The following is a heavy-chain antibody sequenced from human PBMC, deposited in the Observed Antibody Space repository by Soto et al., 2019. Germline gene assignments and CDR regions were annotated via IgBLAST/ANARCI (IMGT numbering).Heavy chain of an antibody. J-gene: IGHJ3*02. V-gene: IGHV3-30*18. D-gene: IGHD7-27*01. CDR2: ISYDGSNK. CDR3: AKDLGHGGRGAFDI. Sequence: QVQLVESGGGVVQPGRYLRLSCAASGFTFSSYGMHWVRQAPGKGLEWVALISYDGSNKYYADSVKDRFTISRDNSKNTLYLQMNSMRTEYTAVYYWAKDLGHGGRGAFDIWGQGTMVAVS. CDR1: GFTFSSYG.